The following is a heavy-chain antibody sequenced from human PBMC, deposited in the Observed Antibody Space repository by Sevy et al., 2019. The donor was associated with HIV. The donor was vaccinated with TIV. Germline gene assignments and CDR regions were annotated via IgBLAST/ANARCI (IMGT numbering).Heavy chain of an antibody. CDR2: LACGCGEI. J-gene: IGHJ4*02. V-gene: IGHV3-23*01. D-gene: IGHD2-8*01. CDR3: AREGCTQPHDD. CDR1: GFTFSKYS. Sequence: GGSLRLSCAASGFTFSKYSMSWVRQPPGKGLEWVSTLACGCGEINYADSVKGRFTISRDNSKSSVYLQMNNLRPDDTAVYYCAREGCTQPHDDWGQGTLVTVSS.